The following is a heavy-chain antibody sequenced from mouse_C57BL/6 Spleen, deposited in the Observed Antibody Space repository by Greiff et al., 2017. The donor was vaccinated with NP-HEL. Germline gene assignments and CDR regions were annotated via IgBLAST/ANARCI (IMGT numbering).Heavy chain of an antibody. J-gene: IGHJ4*01. CDR2: IDPANGNT. V-gene: IGHV14-3*01. CDR1: GFNIQNTY. D-gene: IGHD1-1*01. Sequence: VQLQQSVAELVRPGASVKLSCTASGFNIQNTYMHWVKQRPEQGLEWIGRIDPANGNTKYAPKFQGKATIHADTSSNTPYLQLSSLTSEDTAIYYCARILNYYGSSYDYAMDYWGQVTSVTVSS. CDR3: ARILNYYGSSYDYAMDY.